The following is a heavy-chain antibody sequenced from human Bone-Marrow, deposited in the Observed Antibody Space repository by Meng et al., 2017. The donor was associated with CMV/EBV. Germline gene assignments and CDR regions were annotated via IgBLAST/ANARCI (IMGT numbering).Heavy chain of an antibody. CDR1: GFTFSSYD. J-gene: IGHJ6*02. V-gene: IGHV3-30*03. Sequence: GGSRSLSSPASGFTFSSYDLHWVRQAPGKGLEWVELISYDGSNKYYADSVKDRSTISRDNTKNTQYLQMSSLRGEDTAMYYCARGYGEVPAAIRGVNYYFGMDVWGQGTTVTVSS. CDR2: ISYDGSNK. D-gene: IGHD2-2*02. CDR3: ARGYGEVPAAIRGVNYYFGMDV.